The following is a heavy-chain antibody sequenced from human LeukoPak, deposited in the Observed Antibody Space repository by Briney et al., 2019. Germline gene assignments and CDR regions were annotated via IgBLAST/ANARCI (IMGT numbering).Heavy chain of an antibody. D-gene: IGHD6-19*01. CDR2: IYYSGST. Sequence: KSSETLSLTCTVSGGSISSSSYYWGWIRQPPGKGLEWIGSIYYSGSTYYNPSLKSRVTISVDTSRIQFSLNLNSVTAADTAVYYCARRGSEGGRCFDAWGQGILVTVSS. CDR3: ARRGSEGGRCFDA. V-gene: IGHV4-39*01. J-gene: IGHJ4*02. CDR1: GGSISSSSYY.